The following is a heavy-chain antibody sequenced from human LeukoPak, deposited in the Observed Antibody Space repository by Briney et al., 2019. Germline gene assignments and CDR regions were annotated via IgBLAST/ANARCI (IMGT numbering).Heavy chain of an antibody. J-gene: IGHJ4*02. D-gene: IGHD6-6*01. CDR2: IIPIFGTA. CDR1: GGTFSSYA. V-gene: IGHV1-69*01. CDR3: ARGGRLYSSSSSRPFDY. Sequence: SVKVSCKASGGTFSSYAISWVRQAPGQGLEWMGGIIPIFGTANYAQKFQGRVTITADESTSTAYMELSSLRSEDTAVYYCARGGRLYSSSSSRPFDYWGQGTLVTVSS.